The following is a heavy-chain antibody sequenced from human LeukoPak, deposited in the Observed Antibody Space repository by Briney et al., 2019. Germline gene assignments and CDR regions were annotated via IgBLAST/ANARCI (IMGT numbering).Heavy chain of an antibody. J-gene: IGHJ4*02. Sequence: GGSLRLSCAASGFIFSDDYMTWIRQAPGKGLEYLSHIGHFGTTKFYADSVKGRFTVSRDNAKKSLYLQMNSLRAEDTAVYYCSTAKFDNWGQGTLVSASS. CDR2: IGHFGTTK. CDR3: STAKFDN. V-gene: IGHV3-11*04. CDR1: GFIFSDDY.